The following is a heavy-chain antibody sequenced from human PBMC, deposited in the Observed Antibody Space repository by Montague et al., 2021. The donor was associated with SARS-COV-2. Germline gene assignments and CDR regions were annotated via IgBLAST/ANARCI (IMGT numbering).Heavy chain of an antibody. Sequence: SETLSLTCTVSGGSISSSSYYWGWIRQPPGKGLEWIGCIYYSGSTYYNPSLKSRVTISVDTSKNQFSLKLSSVTAADTAVYYCARHVDSYGPCYCDYWGQGTLVTVSS. CDR3: ARHVDSYGPCYCDY. CDR1: GGSISSSSYY. V-gene: IGHV4-39*01. CDR2: IYYSGST. D-gene: IGHD5-18*01. J-gene: IGHJ4*02.